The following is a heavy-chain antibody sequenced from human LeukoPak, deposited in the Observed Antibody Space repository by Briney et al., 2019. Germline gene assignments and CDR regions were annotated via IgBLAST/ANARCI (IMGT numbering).Heavy chain of an antibody. CDR3: LLQMTYGELSDPDF. V-gene: IGHV3-21*01. CDR1: GFTLSSLA. J-gene: IGHJ4*02. CDR2: SGTRSGTK. Sequence: GGSLRLSCAASGFTLSSLAMHWVRQPPGKGLGWFSSSGTRSGTKYYADSVMGRFTISRDSAMNSVSLQINSLRAEDTAVYYCLLQMTYGELSDPDFRGQGTLVTVSS. D-gene: IGHD3-16*02.